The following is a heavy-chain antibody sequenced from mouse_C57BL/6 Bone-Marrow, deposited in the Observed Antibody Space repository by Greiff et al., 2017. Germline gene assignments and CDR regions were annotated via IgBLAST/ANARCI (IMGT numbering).Heavy chain of an antibody. CDR2: IYPRDGST. D-gene: IGHD1-1*01. Sequence: VMLVESDAELVKPGASVKISCKVSGYTFTDHTIHWMKQRPEQGLEWIGYIYPRDGSTKYNEKFKGKATLTADKSSSTAYMQLNSLTSEDSAVYFCARWRYYYGSFFDYWGQGTTLTVSS. CDR1: GYTFTDHT. V-gene: IGHV1-78*01. CDR3: ARWRYYYGSFFDY. J-gene: IGHJ2*01.